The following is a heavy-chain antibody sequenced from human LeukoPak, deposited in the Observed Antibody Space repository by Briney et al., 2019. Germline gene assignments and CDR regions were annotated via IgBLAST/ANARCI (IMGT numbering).Heavy chain of an antibody. D-gene: IGHD1-1*01. CDR3: AKKRYEDGTSSPGYLDV. V-gene: IGHV3-23*01. CDR2: ISGSGYTT. J-gene: IGHJ6*02. CDR1: GFTFTTFA. Sequence: GGSLRLSCAVSGFTFTTFAMNWVRQAPGKGLEWVSVISGSGYTTHYADSVKGRFTISRDNFENMVYLQMNSLRAEDTAVYYCAKKRYEDGTSSPGYLDVWGQGTTVTVSS.